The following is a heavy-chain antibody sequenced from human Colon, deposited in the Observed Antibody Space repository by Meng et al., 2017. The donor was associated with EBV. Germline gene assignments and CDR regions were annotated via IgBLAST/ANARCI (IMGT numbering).Heavy chain of an antibody. V-gene: IGHV4-4*02. CDR2: IYHNGQT. J-gene: IGHJ5*02. CDR1: GTSISTSNW. CDR3: ARDGGVTHIP. Sequence: QVLLQRSGAGLVKPSGTLSLTCAVSGTSISTSNWWSWIRQSPGEGLEWIGAIYHNGQTNYNPSLKSRVSMSVDESKNEFSLNLKSVTAADTAVYYCARDGGVTHIPWGQGVLVTVSS. D-gene: IGHD2-8*02.